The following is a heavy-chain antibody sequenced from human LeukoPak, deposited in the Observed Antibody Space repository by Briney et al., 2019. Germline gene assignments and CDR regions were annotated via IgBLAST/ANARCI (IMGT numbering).Heavy chain of an antibody. CDR3: ARAAMVDQYVDY. CDR2: IYYSGST. D-gene: IGHD5-18*01. Sequence: PSETLSLTCTVSGGSISSYYWSWIRQPPGKGLEWIGYIYYSGSTNYNPSLKSRVTISVDTSKNQFSLKLSSVTAADTAVYYCARAAMVDQYVDYWGQGTLVTVSS. CDR1: GGSISSYY. J-gene: IGHJ4*02. V-gene: IGHV4-59*01.